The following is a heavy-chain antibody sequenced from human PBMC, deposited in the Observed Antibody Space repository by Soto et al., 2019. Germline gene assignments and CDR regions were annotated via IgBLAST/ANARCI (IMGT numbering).Heavy chain of an antibody. J-gene: IGHJ4*02. D-gene: IGHD5-12*01. CDR3: ASVAI. V-gene: IGHV3-7*01. Sequence: PGGSLRLSCAASGFTSSNYWMSWVRQAPGKGLEWVANIKQDGTEKNYVDSVRGRFTISRDNAKNSLDLQMNSLTAEDTAVYYCASVAIWGQGTLVTVSS. CDR2: IKQDGTEK. CDR1: GFTSSNYW.